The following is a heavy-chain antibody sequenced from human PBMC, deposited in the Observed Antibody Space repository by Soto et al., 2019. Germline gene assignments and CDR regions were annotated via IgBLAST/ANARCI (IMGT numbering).Heavy chain of an antibody. CDR2: ISSGGSTI. V-gene: IGHV3-11*01. CDR1: GFTFSDYY. J-gene: IGHJ4*02. Sequence: QVQLVESGGGLVKPGGSLRLSCAASGFTFSDYYMSWIRQAPGKGLEWVSYISSGGSTIYYADSVKGRFTFPRDNAKNSLYLQMNSLRAEDTAVYYCARDPYRYYDSSGYYYLDDYWGQGPLVTVSS. CDR3: ARDPYRYYDSSGYYYLDDY. D-gene: IGHD3-22*01.